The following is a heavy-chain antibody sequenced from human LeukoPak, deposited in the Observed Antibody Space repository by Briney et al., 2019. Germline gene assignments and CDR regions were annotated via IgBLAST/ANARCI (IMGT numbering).Heavy chain of an antibody. Sequence: PSETLSLTCFVSGGSISSSLYYWGWLRQPPGKGLEWIGSIYYSGSTYYSPSLKSRVTISVDTSKNQLSLRLRSVTAADTAVYYCARLSIEARPTFYFDYWGQGTLVTVSS. CDR3: ARLSIEARPTFYFDY. CDR1: GGSISSSLYY. D-gene: IGHD6-6*01. V-gene: IGHV4-39*01. CDR2: IYYSGST. J-gene: IGHJ4*02.